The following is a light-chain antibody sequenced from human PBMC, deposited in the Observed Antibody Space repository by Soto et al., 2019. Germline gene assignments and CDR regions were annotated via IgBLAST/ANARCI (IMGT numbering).Light chain of an antibody. V-gene: IGKV1-9*01. CDR2: TAS. J-gene: IGKJ4*01. CDR1: KGISTY. Sequence: DIQLTQSPSFLSASVGDGVTITCRATKGISTYLAWYQQNPGKAPKLLIYTASTLQSGVPSRFSGSGSGTEFTLTISNLRPEDFATYYCQQLKSYPLTFGGGTKVEIK. CDR3: QQLKSYPLT.